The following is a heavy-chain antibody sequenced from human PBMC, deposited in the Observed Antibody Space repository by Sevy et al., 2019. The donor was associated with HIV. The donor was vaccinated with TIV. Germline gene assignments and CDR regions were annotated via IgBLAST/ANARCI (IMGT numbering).Heavy chain of an antibody. CDR2: ISYHGRDK. Sequence: GGSLRLSCVVSGISFTTSGMHWVRQAPGKGLEWVAVISYHGRDKFYAESVKDRSTISRDNSKNMLYLQMNSLRAEDTAVYYCAKDFTGYNGMDVWGQGTMVTVSS. CDR3: AKDFTGYNGMDV. J-gene: IGHJ6*02. D-gene: IGHD3-9*01. V-gene: IGHV3-30*18. CDR1: GISFTTSG.